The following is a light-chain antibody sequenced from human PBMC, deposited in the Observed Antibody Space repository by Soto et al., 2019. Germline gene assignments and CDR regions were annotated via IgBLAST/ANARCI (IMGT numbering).Light chain of an antibody. CDR2: EAS. Sequence: EIVLTQSPATVSLSPGERATLSCRASESVSTFLAWYQQKPGQAPRLLIYEASSRATGIPARFSGGGSGTVFTLTISRLEPEDFAVYYCQQRSNWPWTSGQGTKVDNK. J-gene: IGKJ1*01. V-gene: IGKV3-11*01. CDR1: ESVSTF. CDR3: QQRSNWPWT.